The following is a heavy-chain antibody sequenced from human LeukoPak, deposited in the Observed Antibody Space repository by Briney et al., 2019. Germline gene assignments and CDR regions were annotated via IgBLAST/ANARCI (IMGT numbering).Heavy chain of an antibody. J-gene: IGHJ4*02. CDR3: AKLVMNSLFDY. CDR1: GVTFSSNA. V-gene: IGHV3-23*01. Sequence: GGSLRLSCAASGVTFSSNAMSWVRQAPGKGLEWVAAIGSSGTSTYYADSVEGRFTISRDNSKNTLYLQMNSLRAEDTAVYYCAKLVMNSLFDYWGQGTLVTVSS. CDR2: IGSSGTST. D-gene: IGHD2-21*01.